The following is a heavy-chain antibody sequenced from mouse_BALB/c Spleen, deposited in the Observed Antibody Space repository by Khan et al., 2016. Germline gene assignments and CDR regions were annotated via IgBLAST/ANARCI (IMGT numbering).Heavy chain of an antibody. V-gene: IGHV3-2*02. J-gene: IGHJ2*01. CDR2: ISYSGST. CDR3: ARTARIKY. D-gene: IGHD1-2*01. CDR1: GYSITSGYG. Sequence: EVQLQESGPGLVKPSQSLSLTCTVTGYSITSGYGWNWIRQFPGNKLEWMGYISYSGSTNYKPSLKSRISITRDTSKNQFFLQLNAVTTEDTATYYCARTARIKYWGQGTTLTVSS.